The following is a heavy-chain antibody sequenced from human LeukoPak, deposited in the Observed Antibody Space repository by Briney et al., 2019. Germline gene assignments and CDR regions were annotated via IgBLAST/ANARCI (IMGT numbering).Heavy chain of an antibody. J-gene: IGHJ4*02. V-gene: IGHV1-2*02. D-gene: IGHD3-9*01. CDR1: GYNFIGHY. CDR2: INPNSGGT. Sequence: ASVKVSCKASGYNFIGHYMHWVRQAPGQGLEWMGWINPNSGGTKYSQKFQGRVTMTRDTSISTAYMEPSRLRSDDTATYYCTSLYDVLTGHYRFDYWGQGTLVTVSS. CDR3: TSLYDVLTGHYRFDY.